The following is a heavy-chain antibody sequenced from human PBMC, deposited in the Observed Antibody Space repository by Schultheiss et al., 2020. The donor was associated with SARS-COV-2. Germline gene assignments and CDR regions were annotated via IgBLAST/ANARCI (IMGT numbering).Heavy chain of an antibody. CDR1: GGSISSYY. J-gene: IGHJ6*02. D-gene: IGHD3-3*01. V-gene: IGHV4-59*01. Sequence: SQTLSLTCTVSGGSISSYYWSWIRQPPGKGLEWIGYIYHSGSTYYNPSLKSRVTMSVDTSKNQFSLNLSSVTAADTAVYYCAKEGGTIFGVVMGYGMDVWGQGTTVTVSS. CDR2: IYHSGST. CDR3: AKEGGTIFGVVMGYGMDV.